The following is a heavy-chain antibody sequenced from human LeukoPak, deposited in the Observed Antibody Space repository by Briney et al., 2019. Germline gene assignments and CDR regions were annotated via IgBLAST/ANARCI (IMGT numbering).Heavy chain of an antibody. CDR3: ARDREEMVRAPYAFGI. CDR2: IKQDESEK. Sequence: GGSLRLSCAASGFTFSKYWMTWVRQAPGKGLEWVANIKQDESEKYYADSVKGRFSVSRDNGKSSLYLQMNSLRAEDTAVYYCARDREEMVRAPYAFGIWGQGTMVTVSS. D-gene: IGHD3-10*01. J-gene: IGHJ3*02. CDR1: GFTFSKYW. V-gene: IGHV3-7*01.